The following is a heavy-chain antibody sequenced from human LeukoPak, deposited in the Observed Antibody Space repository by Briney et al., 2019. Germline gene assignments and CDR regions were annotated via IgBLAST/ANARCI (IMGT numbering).Heavy chain of an antibody. V-gene: IGHV4-59*01. J-gene: IGHJ3*02. Sequence: PSETLSLTCTVSGGSISSYYWSWIRQPPGKGLEWIWYIYYSGSTNYNPSLKSRVTISVDTSKNQFSLKLSSVTAADTAVYYCARAPYSGYDFLRAFDIWGQGAMVTVSS. D-gene: IGHD5-12*01. CDR3: ARAPYSGYDFLRAFDI. CDR1: GGSISSYY. CDR2: IYYSGST.